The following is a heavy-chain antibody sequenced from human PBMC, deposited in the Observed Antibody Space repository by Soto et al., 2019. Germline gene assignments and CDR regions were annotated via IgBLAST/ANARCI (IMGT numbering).Heavy chain of an antibody. CDR3: ARGYYDILTGYRAFDI. V-gene: IGHV1-69*06. J-gene: IGHJ3*02. Sequence: GASVKVSCKASGGTFSSYAISWVRQAPGQGLEWMGGIIPIFGTANYAQKFQGRVTITADKSTSTAYMELSSLRSEDTAVYYCARGYYDILTGYRAFDIWGQGTMVTVSS. CDR1: GGTFSSYA. CDR2: IIPIFGTA. D-gene: IGHD3-9*01.